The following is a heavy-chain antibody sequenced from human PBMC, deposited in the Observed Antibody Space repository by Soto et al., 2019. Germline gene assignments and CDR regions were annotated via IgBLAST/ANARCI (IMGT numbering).Heavy chain of an antibody. D-gene: IGHD6-13*01. CDR3: ASAPAARPAPQFDY. J-gene: IGHJ4*02. Sequence: EVQLLESGGGLVQPGGSLRLSCAASGFTFSCYAMSWVRHAPGKGLGWVSAISGSGGSTYYADSVKGRFTISRDNSKNTMYLQMNSLRAEDTDVYYCASAPAARPAPQFDYWGQGTRVPVSS. V-gene: IGHV3-23*01. CDR1: GFTFSCYA. CDR2: ISGSGGST.